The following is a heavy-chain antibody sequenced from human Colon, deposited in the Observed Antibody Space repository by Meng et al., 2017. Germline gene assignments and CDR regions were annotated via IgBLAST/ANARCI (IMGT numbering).Heavy chain of an antibody. V-gene: IGHV4-4*02. Sequence: VPLQDAVAGLVRTWGTLAVTCSGSGGSSNTRNWWSWVRQPPVKGLEWIGEIYHSGSTNYNPSLKSRVTISVDKSKNQFSLKLSSVTAADTAVYYCASFPPPGKQWLVTDYWGQGTLVTVSS. D-gene: IGHD6-19*01. CDR2: IYHSGST. CDR3: ASFPPPGKQWLVTDY. J-gene: IGHJ4*02. CDR1: GGSSNTRNW.